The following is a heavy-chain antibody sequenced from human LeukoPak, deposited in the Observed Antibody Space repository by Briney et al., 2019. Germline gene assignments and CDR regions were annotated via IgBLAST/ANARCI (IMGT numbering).Heavy chain of an antibody. J-gene: IGHJ4*02. Sequence: RGSPRLSSAASGFTFSNYWMASVRQAPGKGLGWVANIKQDASEKYYVDSVKGRFTISRDNAKNSLNLQMNSLRAEDTAVYYCARDTGDNFDYGGRGTLVTVSS. D-gene: IGHD2-21*02. CDR3: ARDTGDNFDY. CDR1: GFTFSNYW. V-gene: IGHV3-7*01. CDR2: IKQDASEK.